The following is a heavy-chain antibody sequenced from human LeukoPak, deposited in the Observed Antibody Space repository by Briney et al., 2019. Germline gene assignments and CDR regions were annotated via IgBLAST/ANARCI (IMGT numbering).Heavy chain of an antibody. D-gene: IGHD1-26*01. J-gene: IGHJ4*02. CDR1: GGSISNYY. V-gene: IGHV4-59*01. Sequence: PSETLSLTCTVAGGSISNYYWSWIRQPPGKGLEWVGYIYHSGNTNYNPSLKSRVTISVDMSKNQFSLRLSSVTAADTAVYYCVRAGRANWEVQVDYWGQGTLVTVSS. CDR3: VRAGRANWEVQVDY. CDR2: IYHSGNT.